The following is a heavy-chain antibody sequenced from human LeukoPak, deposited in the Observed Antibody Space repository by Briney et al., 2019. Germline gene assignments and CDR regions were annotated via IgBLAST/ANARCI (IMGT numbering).Heavy chain of an antibody. CDR1: GYTFTSYY. J-gene: IGHJ4*02. CDR3: ARDQGYCSGGSCQRSDY. V-gene: IGHV1-46*01. D-gene: IGHD2-15*01. CDR2: TNPSGGST. Sequence: ASVKVSCKASGYTFTSYYMHWVRQAPGQGLEWLGITNPSGGSTSYAQKFQGRVTMTRDTSTSTVYMELSSLRSEDTAVYYCARDQGYCSGGSCQRSDYWGQGTLVTVSS.